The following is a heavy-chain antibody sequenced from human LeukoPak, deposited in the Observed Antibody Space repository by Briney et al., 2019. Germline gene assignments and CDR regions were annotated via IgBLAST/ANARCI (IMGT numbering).Heavy chain of an antibody. Sequence: GGSLRLSCAASGFTVSSNYMNWVRQAPGKGLEWVSIIYTGGSTYYADSVKGRFTISRDTSKNTLHLQMNSLRAEDTAVYYCARHEAGQQLIPDAFDIWGQGTMVTVSS. CDR1: GFTVSSNY. J-gene: IGHJ3*02. CDR3: ARHEAGQQLIPDAFDI. D-gene: IGHD6-13*01. CDR2: IYTGGST. V-gene: IGHV3-66*04.